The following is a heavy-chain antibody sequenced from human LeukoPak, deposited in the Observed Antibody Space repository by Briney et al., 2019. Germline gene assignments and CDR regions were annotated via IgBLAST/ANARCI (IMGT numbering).Heavy chain of an antibody. Sequence: SETLSLTCTVSGGSISSYYWSWIRQPPGKGLEWIGYIYYTGSTNYNPSLTSRVTIPVDTSKNQFSLNLTSVTATDTAVYYCARADGYYYPADYWGQGTLVTVS. CDR2: IYYTGST. J-gene: IGHJ4*02. CDR1: GGSISSYY. CDR3: ARADGYYYPADY. D-gene: IGHD3-22*01. V-gene: IGHV4-59*01.